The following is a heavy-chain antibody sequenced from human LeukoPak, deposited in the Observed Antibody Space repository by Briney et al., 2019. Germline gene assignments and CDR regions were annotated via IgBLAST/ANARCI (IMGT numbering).Heavy chain of an antibody. CDR2: INHSGST. CDR3: ARGDSSVRSDY. Sequence: SETLSLTCAVYGGSFSGYYWSWVRQPPGKGLEWIGEINHSGSTNYNPSLKSRVTISVDTSKNQFFLKLSSVTAADTAVYYCARGDSSVRSDYWGQGTLVTVSS. V-gene: IGHV4-34*01. CDR1: GGSFSGYY. J-gene: IGHJ4*02. D-gene: IGHD3-22*01.